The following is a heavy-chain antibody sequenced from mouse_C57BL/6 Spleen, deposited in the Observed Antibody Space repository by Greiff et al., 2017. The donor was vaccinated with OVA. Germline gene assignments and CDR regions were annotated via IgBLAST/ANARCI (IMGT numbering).Heavy chain of an antibody. CDR2: IHPSDSDT. CDR3: AIQSTVVEGFAY. J-gene: IGHJ3*01. V-gene: IGHV1-74*01. Sequence: QVQLKQPGAELVKPGASVKVSCKASGYTFTSYWMHWVKQRPGQGLEWIGRIHPSDSDTNYNQKFKGKATLTVDKSSSTAYMQLSSLTSEDSAVYYCAIQSTVVEGFAYWGQGTLVTVSA. D-gene: IGHD1-1*01. CDR1: GYTFTSYW.